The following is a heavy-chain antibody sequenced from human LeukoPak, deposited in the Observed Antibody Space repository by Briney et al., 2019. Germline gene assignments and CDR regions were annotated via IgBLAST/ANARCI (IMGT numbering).Heavy chain of an antibody. D-gene: IGHD3-10*01. Sequence: SETLSLTCTVSGGSISGYYWSWIRQSPGKGLEWIGYIYNSGSTNYNPSLQCRVTISVDTSKNQFSLNLSSVTAADTAVYYCARYGSGTYPRFDYWGQGTLVTVSS. CDR1: GGSISGYY. V-gene: IGHV4-59*08. CDR2: IYNSGST. CDR3: ARYGSGTYPRFDY. J-gene: IGHJ4*02.